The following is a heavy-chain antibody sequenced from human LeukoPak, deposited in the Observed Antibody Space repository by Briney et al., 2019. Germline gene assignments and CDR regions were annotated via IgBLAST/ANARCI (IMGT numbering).Heavy chain of an antibody. J-gene: IGHJ6*03. Sequence: ASVKVSCKASGYTFTSYDINWVRQATGQGLEWMGWMNPNSCNTGYAQKFQSRVTMTMNTSISTAYMDLSSLRSEDTAVYYCERPTIVVVPAATHYYYYYYMDVWGKGTTVTVSS. D-gene: IGHD2-2*01. V-gene: IGHV1-8*01. CDR1: GYTFTSYD. CDR3: ERPTIVVVPAATHYYYYYYMDV. CDR2: MNPNSCNT.